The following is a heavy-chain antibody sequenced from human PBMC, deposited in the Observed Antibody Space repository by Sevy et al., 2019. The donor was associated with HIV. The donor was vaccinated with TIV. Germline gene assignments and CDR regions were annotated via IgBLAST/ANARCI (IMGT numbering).Heavy chain of an antibody. Sequence: GGSLRLSCGASGFSFSNNAMNWVRQAPGKGLEWVSGIDSGGLTYYADSVKGRFTISRDNSMEMLFLQMNSLRPDDTAVYYCATGDTAMITDLDYWGQGTLVTVSS. J-gene: IGHJ4*02. CDR2: IDSGGLT. D-gene: IGHD5-18*01. CDR1: GFSFSNNA. V-gene: IGHV3-23*01. CDR3: ATGDTAMITDLDY.